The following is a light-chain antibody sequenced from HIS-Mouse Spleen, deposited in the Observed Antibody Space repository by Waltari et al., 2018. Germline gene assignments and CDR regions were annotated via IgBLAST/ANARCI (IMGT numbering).Light chain of an antibody. V-gene: IGLV1-44*01. CDR1: SSNIGSNT. CDR3: AAWDDSLNGPWV. Sequence: QSVLTQPPSASGTPGQRVTISCSGSSSNIGSNTVNWYQQLPGTAPKLLIYSNNQRPSGVPALFSGSKSGTSASLAISGLQSEDEADYYCAAWDDSLNGPWVFGGGTKLTVL. CDR2: SNN. J-gene: IGLJ3*02.